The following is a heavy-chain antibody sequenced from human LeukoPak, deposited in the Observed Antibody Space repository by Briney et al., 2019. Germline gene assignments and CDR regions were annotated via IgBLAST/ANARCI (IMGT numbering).Heavy chain of an antibody. Sequence: SAKVSCKASGFTFTSSAMQWVRQARGQRLEWIGWIVVGSGNTNYAQKFQERVTITRDMSTSTAYMELSSLRSEDTAVYYCAAVATYYYDSSGYYYVDGFDIWGQGTMVTVSS. CDR3: AAVATYYYDSSGYYYVDGFDI. J-gene: IGHJ3*02. V-gene: IGHV1-58*02. D-gene: IGHD3-22*01. CDR1: GFTFTSSA. CDR2: IVVGSGNT.